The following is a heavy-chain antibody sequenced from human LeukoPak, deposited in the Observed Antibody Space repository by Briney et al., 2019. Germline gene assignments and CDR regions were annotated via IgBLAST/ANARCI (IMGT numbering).Heavy chain of an antibody. CDR1: GFTFDDYA. CDR3: ATDLYYDSSGYLDY. Sequence: GRSLRLSCAASGFTFDDYAMHWVRQAPGKGLEWVSGISWNSGSIGYADSVKGRFTISRDNAKNSLYLQMNSLRAEDMALYYCATDLYYDSSGYLDYWGQGTLVIVSS. D-gene: IGHD3-22*01. CDR2: ISWNSGSI. J-gene: IGHJ4*02. V-gene: IGHV3-9*03.